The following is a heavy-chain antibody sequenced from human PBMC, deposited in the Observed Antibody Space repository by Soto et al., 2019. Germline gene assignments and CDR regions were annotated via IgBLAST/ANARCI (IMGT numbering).Heavy chain of an antibody. D-gene: IGHD3-22*01. CDR2: IYYRGST. Sequence: QVQLQESGPGLVKPSQTLSLTCTVSGGSISSGGYYWSWIRQHPGKGLEWIGYIYYRGSTYYNPSLKSRATISVDTSKNQFSPKLSSVTAADTAVYYCARDITMIGIDPWGQGILVAVSS. J-gene: IGHJ5*02. CDR3: ARDITMIGIDP. V-gene: IGHV4-31*03. CDR1: GGSISSGGYY.